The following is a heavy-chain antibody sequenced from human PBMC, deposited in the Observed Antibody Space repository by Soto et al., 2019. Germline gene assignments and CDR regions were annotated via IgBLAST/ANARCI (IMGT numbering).Heavy chain of an antibody. CDR3: ARGPPVNTGTTFPFDY. V-gene: IGHV3-48*02. CDR1: GFTFSSYS. CDR2: ISSSSSTI. J-gene: IGHJ4*02. D-gene: IGHD1-7*01. Sequence: GGSLRLSCAASGFTFSSYSMNGVRQAPGKGLEWVSYISSSSSTIYYADSVKGRFTISRDNAKNSLYLQMNSLRDEDTAVYYCARGPPVNTGTTFPFDYWGQGTLVTVSS.